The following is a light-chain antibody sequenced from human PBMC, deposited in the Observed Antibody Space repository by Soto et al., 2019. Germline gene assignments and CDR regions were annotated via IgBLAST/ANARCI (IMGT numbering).Light chain of an antibody. V-gene: IGKV1D-13*01. CDR2: DAS. CDR3: QQFNNYPLT. CDR1: QDISSG. Sequence: AIQLTQSPSSLSASVGDRLTITCRASQDISSGLAWYQQKPGRAPKLLIYDASTLVSGVPSRFSGAGSGTAFTLSSSSLQPEDFATYYCQQFNNYPLTFGGGTKVDI. J-gene: IGKJ4*01.